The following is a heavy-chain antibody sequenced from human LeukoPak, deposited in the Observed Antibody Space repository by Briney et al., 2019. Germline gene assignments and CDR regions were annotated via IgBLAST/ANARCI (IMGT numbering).Heavy chain of an antibody. Sequence: GGSLRLSCAASGFTFSSYAMHWVRQAPGKGLEWVAVISYDGSNKYYADSVKGRFTISRDNSKNTLYLQMNSLRAEDTAVYYCAKDKAPPEWELPDYWGQGTLVTVSS. CDR1: GFTFSSYA. CDR3: AKDKAPPEWELPDY. D-gene: IGHD1-26*01. V-gene: IGHV3-30-3*01. CDR2: ISYDGSNK. J-gene: IGHJ4*02.